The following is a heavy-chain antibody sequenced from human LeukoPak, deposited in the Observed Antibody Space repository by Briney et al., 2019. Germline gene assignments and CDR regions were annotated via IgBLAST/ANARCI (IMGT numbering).Heavy chain of an antibody. CDR3: ARFPPSADSYEYYFDY. CDR2: VYYSGST. V-gene: IGHV4-59*01. D-gene: IGHD5-18*01. CDR1: GGSISRYY. Sequence: SETLSLTCTVSGGSISRYYWSWIRQPPGKGLEWIGYVYYSGSTNYNPSLKSRVTISVDTSKNQFSLKLSSVTAADTAVYYCARFPPSADSYEYYFDYWGQGTLVTVSS. J-gene: IGHJ4*02.